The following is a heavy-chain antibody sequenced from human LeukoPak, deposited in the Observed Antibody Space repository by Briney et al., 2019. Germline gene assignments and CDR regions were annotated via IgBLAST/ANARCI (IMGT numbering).Heavy chain of an antibody. CDR2: ITSSGTPI. V-gene: IGHV3-11*04. D-gene: IGHD6-13*01. Sequence: PGGSLRLSCAASGFTFSDYYMTWVRQAPGKGLEWISYITSSGTPIHYVDSVKGRFTISRDNAKNSLYLQMNSLRAEDTAVYYCAKQQLVPGDYFDYWGQGTLVTVSS. CDR1: GFTFSDYY. J-gene: IGHJ4*02. CDR3: AKQQLVPGDYFDY.